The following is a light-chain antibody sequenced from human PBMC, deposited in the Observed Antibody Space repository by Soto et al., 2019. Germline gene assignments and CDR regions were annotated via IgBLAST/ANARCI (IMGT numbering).Light chain of an antibody. CDR2: GAS. CDR1: QSVRSNY. V-gene: IGKV3-20*01. J-gene: IGKJ4*01. CDR3: QQYGSSPRA. Sequence: EIVLTQSPGTLSLSPGERATLSCRASQSVRSNYLAWYQQKPGRAPRLLIYGASSRATGIPDRFSGSGSGTDFTLTISRMATADFAVYYCQQYGSSPRAFGGGTKVDSK.